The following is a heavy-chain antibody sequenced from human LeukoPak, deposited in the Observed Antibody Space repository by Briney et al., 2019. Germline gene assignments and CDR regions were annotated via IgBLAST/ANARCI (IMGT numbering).Heavy chain of an antibody. CDR3: ARDGMVRGVMPNWFDP. V-gene: IGHV4-34*01. Sequence: PSETLSLTCTIYGGSFSGYYWSWIRQPPGKGLEWIGSIYYSGGTYYNPSLKSRVTISVDTSKNQFSLKLSSVTAADTAVYYCARDGMVRGVMPNWFDPWGQGTLVTVSS. D-gene: IGHD3-10*01. CDR2: IYYSGGT. J-gene: IGHJ5*02. CDR1: GGSFSGYY.